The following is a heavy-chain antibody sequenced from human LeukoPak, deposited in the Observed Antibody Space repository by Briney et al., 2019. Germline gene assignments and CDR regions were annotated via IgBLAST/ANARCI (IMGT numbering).Heavy chain of an antibody. Sequence: GGSLRLSCVVSGFTFSNFYMSWVRQAPGKGLEWVSGISGSGVITYYADSVKGRFTISRDNSKNTLDLQMNSLRAEDTAVYYCAKDDAWVRYQDWGQGTLVTVSS. CDR1: GFTFSNFY. D-gene: IGHD5-12*01. V-gene: IGHV3-23*01. J-gene: IGHJ4*02. CDR2: ISGSGVIT. CDR3: AKDDAWVRYQD.